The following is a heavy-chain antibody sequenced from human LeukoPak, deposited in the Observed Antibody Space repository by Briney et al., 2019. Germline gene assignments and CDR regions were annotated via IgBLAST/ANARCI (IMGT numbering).Heavy chain of an antibody. J-gene: IGHJ4*02. CDR1: GYTFTGHY. CDR3: ARDRSYCSGGSCYSSSLDY. V-gene: IGHV1-2*02. CDR2: IHPNSGAT. D-gene: IGHD2-15*01. Sequence: ASVKVSCKAPGYTFTGHYVHWVRQAPGQGLEWMGWIHPNSGATNYAQNFQGRVTMTRDTSSSTAYMELSRLRSDDTALYYCARDRSYCSGGSCYSSSLDYWGQGTLVTVSS.